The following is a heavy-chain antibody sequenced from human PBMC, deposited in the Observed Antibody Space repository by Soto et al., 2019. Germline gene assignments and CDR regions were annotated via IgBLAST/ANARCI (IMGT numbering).Heavy chain of an antibody. CDR3: AGEPPAARENGFDP. Sequence: PSETLSLTWIVSGGSPSTYYWNWIRQPPGKGLEWIGSIYCRGSTYYNPSLKSRFTISIANSKNQFSLKLSSVTAADTAVYYCAGEPPAARENGFDPWGQGTLVTVSS. CDR2: IYCRGST. J-gene: IGHJ5*02. CDR1: GGSPSTYY. V-gene: IGHV4-59*01. D-gene: IGHD6-6*01.